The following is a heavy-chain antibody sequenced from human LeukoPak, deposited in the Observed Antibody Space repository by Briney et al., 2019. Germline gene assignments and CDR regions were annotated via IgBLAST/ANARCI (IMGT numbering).Heavy chain of an antibody. CDR3: PRVGVATEFDY. CDR2: MNPSNGDT. CDR1: GYTFTKYD. Sequence: ASVTVSYMPSGYTFTKYDVNWVRQATGQGLEGMGWMNPSNGDTGYPQKFRDRVTITRNTSISTAYMELSSLRSHHTPVCVCPRVGVATEFDYWGQGTLVTVSS. D-gene: IGHD2-15*01. J-gene: IGHJ4*02. V-gene: IGHV1-8*01.